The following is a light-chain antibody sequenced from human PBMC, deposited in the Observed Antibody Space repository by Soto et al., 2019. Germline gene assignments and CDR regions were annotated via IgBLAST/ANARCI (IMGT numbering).Light chain of an antibody. CDR1: HSLSSSS. CDR2: GAS. V-gene: IGKV3-20*01. CDR3: QQYDSSPRT. J-gene: IGKJ1*01. Sequence: IGFYQSPGTLSISHGERATLSCRASHSLSSSSLAWYQQKPGQAPRLLISGASSRAADIPDRFSGSGSGTDFTLTINSLEPEDFAVYYCQQYDSSPRTFGQGTKVDIK.